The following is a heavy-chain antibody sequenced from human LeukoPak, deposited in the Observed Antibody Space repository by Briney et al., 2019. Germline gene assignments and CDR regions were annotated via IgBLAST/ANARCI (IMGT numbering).Heavy chain of an antibody. Sequence: PGGSLRLSCAASGFTFSSYGMHWVRQAPGKWLEWVAFIRYDGSNKYYADSVKGRFTISRDNSKNTLYLQMNSLRAEDTAVYYCAKAGQYSGSYYSHYYYYMDVWGKGTTVTISS. CDR3: AKAGQYSGSYYSHYYYYMDV. D-gene: IGHD1-26*01. CDR2: IRYDGSNK. V-gene: IGHV3-30*02. J-gene: IGHJ6*03. CDR1: GFTFSSYG.